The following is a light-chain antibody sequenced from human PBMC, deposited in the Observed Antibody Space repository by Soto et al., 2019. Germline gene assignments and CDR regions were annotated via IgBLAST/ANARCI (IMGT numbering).Light chain of an antibody. V-gene: IGKV1-39*01. CDR2: AAS. J-gene: IGKJ5*01. Sequence: DIQMTQSPSSLSASVGDRVTINCRSSQPISTYLNWYQQKPGKAPKVLISAASTLQSGVPSRFSGSVSGTDFTLTISSLQPEDFATYYCQQSYSTHSITFGQGTRLEIK. CDR3: QQSYSTHSIT. CDR1: QPISTY.